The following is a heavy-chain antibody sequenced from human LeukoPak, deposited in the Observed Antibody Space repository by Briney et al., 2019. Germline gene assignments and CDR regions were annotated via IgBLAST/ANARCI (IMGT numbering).Heavy chain of an antibody. CDR2: IRSKPNNYAT. Sequence: GGSLRLSCAASGFTFSSYAMSWVRQASGKGPEWVGHIRSKPNNYATAYAASVKGRFTMSRDDSKNTAYLQMNSLKIEDTAVYYCTRPLGAAAGTYFDPWGQGTLVTVSS. D-gene: IGHD6-13*01. J-gene: IGHJ5*02. V-gene: IGHV3-73*01. CDR3: TRPLGAAAGTYFDP. CDR1: GFTFSSYA.